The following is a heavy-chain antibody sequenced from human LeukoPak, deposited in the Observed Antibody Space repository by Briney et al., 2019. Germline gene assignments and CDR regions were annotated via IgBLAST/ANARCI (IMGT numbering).Heavy chain of an antibody. CDR3: ARHPDYGGNFDS. CDR1: GVSVTSYY. Sequence: SETLSLTCTVSGVSVTSYYWSWIRQPPGKGLEWIGYISYSGSTNYNPSLKSRVTISVDTSKNRFSLKLSSVTAADTAVYYCARHPDYGGNFDSWGQGTLVTVSS. J-gene: IGHJ4*02. D-gene: IGHD4-23*01. CDR2: ISYSGST. V-gene: IGHV4-59*08.